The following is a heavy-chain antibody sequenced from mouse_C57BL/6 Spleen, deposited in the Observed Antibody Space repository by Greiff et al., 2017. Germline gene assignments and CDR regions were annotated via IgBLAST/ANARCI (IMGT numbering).Heavy chain of an antibody. CDR3: ARFGLPGAMCY. CDR2: INPGSGGT. CDR1: GYAFTSYL. D-gene: IGHD6-2*01. J-gene: IGHJ4*01. Sequence: QVQLQQSGAELVRPGTSVTVSCKASGYAFTSYLIAWVKQRPGQGLAGIGLINPGSGGTYYNEKFKGKATLTADKSSSPAYMQRSCMTSGDSAVYFCARFGLPGAMCYWGQGTLVTVSS. V-gene: IGHV1-54*01.